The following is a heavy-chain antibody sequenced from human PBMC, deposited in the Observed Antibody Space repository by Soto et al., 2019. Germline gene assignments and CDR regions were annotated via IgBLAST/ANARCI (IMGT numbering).Heavy chain of an antibody. CDR1: GGTFSSYA. J-gene: IGHJ6*02. V-gene: IGHV1-69*13. CDR2: IIPIFGTA. D-gene: IGHD3-9*01. Sequence: SVKVSCKASGGTFSSYAISWVRQAPGQGLEWMGGIIPIFGTANYAQKFQGRVTITADESTSTAYMELSSLRSEDTAVYYCARDPPRYDILTGSPAAPLYYYGMDVWGQGTTVTVSS. CDR3: ARDPPRYDILTGSPAAPLYYYGMDV.